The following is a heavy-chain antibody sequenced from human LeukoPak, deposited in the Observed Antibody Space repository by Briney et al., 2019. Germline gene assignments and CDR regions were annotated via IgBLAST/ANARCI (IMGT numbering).Heavy chain of an antibody. CDR2: ISSSSSTI. D-gene: IGHD3-10*01. Sequence: PGGSLRLSCAASGLTISSYSMNWVRQAPGKGLQWVSYISSSSSTIYYADSVKGRFTISRDNAKNSLYLQMNSLRAEDTAVYYCARDPAYYYGSGSRNSYFDYWGQGTLVAVSS. V-gene: IGHV3-48*01. CDR3: ARDPAYYYGSGSRNSYFDY. J-gene: IGHJ4*02. CDR1: GLTISSYS.